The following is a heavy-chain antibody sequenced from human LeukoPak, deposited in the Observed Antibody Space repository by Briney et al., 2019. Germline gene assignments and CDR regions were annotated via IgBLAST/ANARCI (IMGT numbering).Heavy chain of an antibody. D-gene: IGHD6-19*01. CDR1: GLTFSSYA. Sequence: PGGSLRLSCAASGLTFSSYAMSWVRQAPGKGLEWVSAISGRGGGTYYADSVKGRFTISRDNSKNTLYLQVNSLRAEDTAVYYCAKRQVVGDGGFDYWGQGTLVTVSS. V-gene: IGHV3-23*01. J-gene: IGHJ4*02. CDR2: ISGRGGGT. CDR3: AKRQVVGDGGFDY.